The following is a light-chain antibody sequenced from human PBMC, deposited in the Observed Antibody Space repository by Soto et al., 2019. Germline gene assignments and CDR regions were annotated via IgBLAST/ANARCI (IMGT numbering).Light chain of an antibody. V-gene: IGKV3-20*01. J-gene: IGKJ5*01. Sequence: EIVLTQSPGTLFLSPGERATLSCRASQSVSSSYLAWYQQKPGQAPRLLIYGASSRATGIPDRFSGSGSGTDVTLTISRLEPEDFAVYSWQQYGSSPPTFGQGTRVEIK. CDR2: GAS. CDR1: QSVSSSY. CDR3: QQYGSSPPT.